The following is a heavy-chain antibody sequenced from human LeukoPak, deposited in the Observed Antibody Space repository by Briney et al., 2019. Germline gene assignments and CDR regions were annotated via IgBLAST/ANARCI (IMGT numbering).Heavy chain of an antibody. CDR2: IYHSGST. J-gene: IGHJ4*02. CDR3: ARGHNSAYRQ. CDR1: GGPINNEGDY. D-gene: IGHD3-22*01. Sequence: SETLSLTCTVSGGPINNEGDYWSWLRQLPGGGLEWIGYIYHSGSTYYNPSLTSRAAISLNTSKSQIFLRLNSVTAADTAVYYCARGHNSAYRQWGQGSLVTVSS. V-gene: IGHV4-31*02.